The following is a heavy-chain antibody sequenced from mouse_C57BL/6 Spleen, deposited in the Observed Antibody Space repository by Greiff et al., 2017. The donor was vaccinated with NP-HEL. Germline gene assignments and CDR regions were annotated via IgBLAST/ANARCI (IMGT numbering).Heavy chain of an antibody. D-gene: IGHD2-13*01. CDR3: ARAGYDYNYFDY. Sequence: EVMLVESGGGLVKPGGSLKLSCAASGFTFSSYAMSWVRQTPEKRLEWVATISDGGSYTYYPDNVKGRFTISRDNAKNNLYLQMSHLKSEDTAMYYCARAGYDYNYFDYWGQGTTLTVSS. V-gene: IGHV5-4*03. J-gene: IGHJ2*01. CDR2: ISDGGSYT. CDR1: GFTFSSYA.